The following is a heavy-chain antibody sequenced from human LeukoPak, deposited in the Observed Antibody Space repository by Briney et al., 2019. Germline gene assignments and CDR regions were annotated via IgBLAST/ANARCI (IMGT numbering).Heavy chain of an antibody. Sequence: RASVKVSCKASGGTFSSYAISWVRQAPGQGLEWMGGIIPIFGTANYAQKFQGRVTITADESTSTAYMELSSLRSEDTAVYYCARTTTSSGYYYLPFDYWGQGTLVTVSS. J-gene: IGHJ4*02. CDR1: GGTFSSYA. CDR3: ARTTTSSGYYYLPFDY. CDR2: IIPIFGTA. V-gene: IGHV1-69*13. D-gene: IGHD3-22*01.